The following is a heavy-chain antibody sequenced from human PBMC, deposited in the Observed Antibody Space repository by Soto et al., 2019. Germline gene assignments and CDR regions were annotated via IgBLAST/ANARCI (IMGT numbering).Heavy chain of an antibody. CDR3: ASQAAYSSGWYRKTGDDSWFDP. J-gene: IGHJ5*02. D-gene: IGHD6-19*01. CDR2: IYYSGST. V-gene: IGHV4-39*01. Sequence: SETLSLTCTVSGGSISSSSYYWGWIRQPPGKGLEWIGSIYYSGSTYYNPSLKSRVTISVDTSKNQFSLKLSSVTAADTAVYYCASQAAYSSGWYRKTGDDSWFDPWGQGTLVTVSS. CDR1: GGSISSSSYY.